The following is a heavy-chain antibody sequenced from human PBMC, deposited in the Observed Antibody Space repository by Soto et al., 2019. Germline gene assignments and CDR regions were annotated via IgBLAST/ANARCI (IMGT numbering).Heavy chain of an antibody. CDR1: GDSVSSNSAA. Sequence: PSQTLSLTCAISGDSVSSNSAAWNWIRRSPSRGLEWLGRTYYRSKRYSDYAVSVKSRVTINPDTSKNQFSLQLNSVTSVDTAVYYCVRLIGNSWLDSWGQGTLVTVSS. CDR2: TYYRSKRYS. CDR3: VRLIGNSWLDS. D-gene: IGHD2-8*01. J-gene: IGHJ5*01. V-gene: IGHV6-1*01.